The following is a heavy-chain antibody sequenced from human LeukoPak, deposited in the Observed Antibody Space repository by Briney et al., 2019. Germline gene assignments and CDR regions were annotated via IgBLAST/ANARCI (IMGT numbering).Heavy chain of an antibody. Sequence: PSETLSLTCTVSGGSISSETYFWGWIRQPPGKGLEWIGSIYYTGTTYYSPSLKSRVTISADTSKNQFSLRLSSVTAADTAVYYCARRKAYDYVWGSYRPGGYYFDYWGQGSLVTVSS. V-gene: IGHV4-39*01. J-gene: IGHJ4*02. CDR2: IYYTGTT. CDR1: GGSISSETYF. D-gene: IGHD3-16*02. CDR3: ARRKAYDYVWGSYRPGGYYFDY.